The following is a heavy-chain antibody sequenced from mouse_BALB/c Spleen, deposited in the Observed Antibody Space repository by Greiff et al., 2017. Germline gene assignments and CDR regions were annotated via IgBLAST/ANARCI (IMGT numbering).Heavy chain of an antibody. Sequence: QVQLKQSGAELMKPGASVKISCKATGYTFSSYWIEWVKQRPGHGLEWIGEILPGSGSTNYNEKFKGKATFTADTSSNTAYMQLSSLTSEDSAVYYCARPRGHFYYYGSSPYYYAMDYWGQGTSVTVSS. D-gene: IGHD1-1*01. CDR2: ILPGSGST. J-gene: IGHJ4*01. CDR3: ARPRGHFYYYGSSPYYYAMDY. V-gene: IGHV1-9*01. CDR1: GYTFSSYW.